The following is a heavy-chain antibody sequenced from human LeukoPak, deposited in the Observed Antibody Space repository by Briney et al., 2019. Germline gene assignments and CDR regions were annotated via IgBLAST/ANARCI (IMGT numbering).Heavy chain of an antibody. D-gene: IGHD6-19*01. J-gene: IGHJ4*02. CDR1: GYTFTGYY. Sequence: ASVKVSCKASGYTFTGYYMHWVRQAPGQGLEWMGWINPNSGGTNYAQKFQGRVTMTRDTSISTAYMELSRLRSDDTAVYYCARDNSGWYYFDYWGQGTLVTVSS. CDR3: ARDNSGWYYFDY. V-gene: IGHV1-2*02. CDR2: INPNSGGT.